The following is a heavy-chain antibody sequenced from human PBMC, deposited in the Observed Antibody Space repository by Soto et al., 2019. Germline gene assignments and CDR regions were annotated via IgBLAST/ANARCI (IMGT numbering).Heavy chain of an antibody. CDR1: GGSSGSRDYY. CDR2: IYYNGNT. V-gene: IGHV4-31*02. CDR3: ARDKGGAALKGSGMDV. J-gene: IGHJ6*02. D-gene: IGHD3-10*01. Sequence: QVQVQESGPGLVKPSQTLSLKCSVSGGSSGSRDYYWSWIRQHPEKGLEWIGSIYYNGNTDYNPSLRGRPTMSLDTSMNEFSLKLTSVTAADTAVYYCARDKGGAALKGSGMDVWGQGTTITVS.